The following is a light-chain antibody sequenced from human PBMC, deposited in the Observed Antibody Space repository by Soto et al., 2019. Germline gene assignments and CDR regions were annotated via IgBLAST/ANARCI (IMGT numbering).Light chain of an antibody. CDR3: QKYNNWPTL. CDR1: QSVSTN. Sequence: EIVMTQSPATLSVSPGERATLSCRASQSVSTNLAWYQQKPGQAPRLLIYGASTRATGIPSTFSASGSGTECTLTIGSLQSEDFAVYYCQKYNNWPTLFGQGTKVEIK. V-gene: IGKV3-15*01. J-gene: IGKJ1*01. CDR2: GAS.